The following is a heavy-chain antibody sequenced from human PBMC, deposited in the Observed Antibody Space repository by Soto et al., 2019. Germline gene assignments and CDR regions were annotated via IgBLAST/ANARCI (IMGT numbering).Heavy chain of an antibody. Sequence: PSETLSLTCTVCGGSISSYYWSSIRQPSGKGLECIGRIYTSGSTNYNPSLKSRVTMSVDTSKNQFSLKLSSVTAADTAVYYCARDLKFGQADYWGQGSQVTVPS. D-gene: IGHD3-10*01. CDR1: GGSISSYY. V-gene: IGHV4-4*07. CDR3: ARDLKFGQADY. CDR2: IYTSGST. J-gene: IGHJ4*02.